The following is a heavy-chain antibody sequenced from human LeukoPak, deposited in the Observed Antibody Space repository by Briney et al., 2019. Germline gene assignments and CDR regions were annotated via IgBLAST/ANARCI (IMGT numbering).Heavy chain of an antibody. CDR2: INPNSGGT. CDR3: AREYTAMAEYYFDY. V-gene: IGHV1-2*06. D-gene: IGHD5-18*01. J-gene: IGHJ4*02. CDR1: GYTFTGYY. Sequence: ASVKVSCKASGYTFTGYYMHWVRQAPGQGLEWMGRINPNSGGTNYAQKFQGRVTMTRDTSISTAYMELSRLRSDDTAVYYCAREYTAMAEYYFDYWGQGTLVTVSS.